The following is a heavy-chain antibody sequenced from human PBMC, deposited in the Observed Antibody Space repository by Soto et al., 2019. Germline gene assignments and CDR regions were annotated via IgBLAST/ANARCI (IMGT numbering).Heavy chain of an antibody. V-gene: IGHV3-23*01. CDR1: GFTFSSYA. D-gene: IGHD1-26*01. CDR2: ISGSGGST. Sequence: GGSLRLSCAASGFTFSSYAMSWVRQAPGKGLEWVSAISGSGGSTYYADSVKGRFTISRDNSKNTLYLQMNSLRAEDTAVYYCAKSKSETTAPTNLDYWGQGTLVTVSS. CDR3: AKSKSETTAPTNLDY. J-gene: IGHJ4*02.